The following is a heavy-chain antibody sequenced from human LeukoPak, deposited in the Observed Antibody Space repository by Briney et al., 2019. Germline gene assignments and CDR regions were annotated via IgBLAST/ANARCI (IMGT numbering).Heavy chain of an antibody. V-gene: IGHV3-30*02. CDR3: GGNSNYYYYMDV. J-gene: IGHJ6*03. CDR1: GFTFSSYG. CDR2: IRYDGSNK. D-gene: IGHD4-23*01. Sequence: PGGSLRLSCAASGFTFSSYGMHWVRQAPGKGLEWVAFIRYDGSNKYYADSVKGRFTISRDNSKNTLYLQMNSLRAEDTAVYYCGGNSNYYYYMDVWGKGTTVTVSS.